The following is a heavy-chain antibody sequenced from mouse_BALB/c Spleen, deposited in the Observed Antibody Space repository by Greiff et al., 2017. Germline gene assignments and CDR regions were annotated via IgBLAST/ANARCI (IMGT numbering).Heavy chain of an antibody. CDR3: ARDYGSSYVASAMDY. V-gene: IGHV5-17*02. J-gene: IGHJ4*01. Sequence: EVKLVESGGGLVQPGGSRKLSCAASGFTFSSFGMHWVRQAPEKGLEWVAYISSGSSTIYYADTVKGRFTISRDNPKNTLFLQMTSLRSEDTAMYYCARDYGSSYVASAMDYWGQGTSVTVSS. D-gene: IGHD1-1*01. CDR2: ISSGSSTI. CDR1: GFTFSSFG.